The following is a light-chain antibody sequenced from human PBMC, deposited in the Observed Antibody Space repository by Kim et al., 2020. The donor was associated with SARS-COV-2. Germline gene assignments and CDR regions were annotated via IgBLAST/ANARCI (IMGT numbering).Light chain of an antibody. V-gene: IGKV1-33*01. CDR1: QDIRKY. CDR2: DAS. CDR3: QQYDNLPR. Sequence: SASSGDRVTITCQASQDIRKYLSWYQQKPRKAPKLLIYDASNLETGVPSRFSGSGSGTDFTFTISSLQPEDIATYYCQQYDNLPRFGGGTKVDIK. J-gene: IGKJ4*01.